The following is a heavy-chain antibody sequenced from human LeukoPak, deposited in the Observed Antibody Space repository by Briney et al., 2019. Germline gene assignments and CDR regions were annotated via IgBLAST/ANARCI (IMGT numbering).Heavy chain of an antibody. CDR2: IYHSGTT. V-gene: IGHV4/OR15-8*01. J-gene: IGHJ4*02. CDR3: ARMVYDTSGYYPSFDY. D-gene: IGHD3-22*01. Sequence: WVRQAPGKGLEWIGEIYHSGTTNSNPSLKSRVAISVDKSNNQFSLRLSSVTAADTAVYYCARMVYDTSGYYPSFDYWGQGTLVTVSS.